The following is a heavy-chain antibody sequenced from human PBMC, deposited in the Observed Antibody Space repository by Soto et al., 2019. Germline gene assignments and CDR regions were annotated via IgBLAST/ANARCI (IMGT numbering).Heavy chain of an antibody. CDR3: ARDTGGYYLDS. J-gene: IGHJ4*01. CDR2: IHYSGTT. V-gene: IGHV4-59*01. CDR1: GDSISSYF. Sequence: SETLSLTCTIYGDSISSYFWSWIRQPPGKGLEWIGYIHYSGTTVYSPSLKSRVTMSIDTSENQFTLNLTSVTAADTAVYFCARDTGGYYLDSWGQGSLVTVS. D-gene: IGHD7-27*01.